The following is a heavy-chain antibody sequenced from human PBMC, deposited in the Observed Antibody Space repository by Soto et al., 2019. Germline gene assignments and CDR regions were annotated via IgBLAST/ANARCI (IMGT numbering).Heavy chain of an antibody. J-gene: IGHJ5*01. Sequence: QVQLVQSGGEVRKPGTSVKVSCRASGGIFSDYAISWVRQAPGQGLEWVGGIVPKYGTAKYARKFEDRVTLTADELSSTVYMEMNGLRSEDTALYYCARAMLSSLVVETPHLFESWGQGTRLTVSS. V-gene: IGHV1-69*12. D-gene: IGHD2-2*01. CDR2: IVPKYGTA. CDR1: GGIFSDYA. CDR3: ARAMLSSLVVETPHLFES.